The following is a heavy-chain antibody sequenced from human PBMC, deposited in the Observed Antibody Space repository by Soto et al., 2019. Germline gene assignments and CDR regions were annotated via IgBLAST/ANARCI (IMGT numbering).Heavy chain of an antibody. CDR2: ISAYNGNT. J-gene: IGHJ6*02. CDR1: GYTFTSYG. CDR3: AREHRYSSGWYGDYYYGMDV. D-gene: IGHD6-19*01. Sequence: ASVKVSCRASGYTFTSYGISWVRQAPGQGLEWMGWISAYNGNTNYAQKLQGRVTMTTDTSTSTAYMELRSLRSDDTAVYYCAREHRYSSGWYGDYYYGMDVWGQGTTVTVSS. V-gene: IGHV1-18*04.